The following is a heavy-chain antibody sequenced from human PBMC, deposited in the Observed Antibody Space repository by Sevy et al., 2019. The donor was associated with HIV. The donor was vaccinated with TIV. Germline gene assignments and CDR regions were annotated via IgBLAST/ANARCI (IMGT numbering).Heavy chain of an antibody. CDR2: ISGTGGSGDKT. Sequence: GGSLRRSCAASGFTFRNYAMNWVRQAPGKGLEWVSGISGTGGSGDKTNYADSVKGRFTISRDNSKNPLYLQMNSLRPEDTAVYYCARRGNYYGDAFDFWGQGTVVTV. D-gene: IGHD3-10*01. CDR3: ARRGNYYGDAFDF. CDR1: GFTFRNYA. J-gene: IGHJ3*01. V-gene: IGHV3-23*01.